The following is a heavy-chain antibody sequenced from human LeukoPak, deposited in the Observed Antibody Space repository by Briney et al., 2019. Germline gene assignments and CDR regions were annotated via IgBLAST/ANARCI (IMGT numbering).Heavy chain of an antibody. CDR1: GFTFSSYG. CDR3: AKEGEVGSSGWYYYYYYMDV. D-gene: IGHD6-19*01. CDR2: ISYDGSNK. V-gene: IGHV3-30*18. Sequence: AGGSLRLSCAASGFTFSSYGMHWVRQAPGKGLEWVAVISYDGSNKYYADSVKGRFTISRDNSKNTLYLQMNSLRAEDTAVYYCAKEGEVGSSGWYYYYYYMDVWGKGTTVTVSS. J-gene: IGHJ6*03.